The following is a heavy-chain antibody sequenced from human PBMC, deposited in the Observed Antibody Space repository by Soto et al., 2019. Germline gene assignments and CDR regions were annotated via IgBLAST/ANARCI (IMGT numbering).Heavy chain of an antibody. V-gene: IGHV4-39*07. CDR1: GGSISDNDYY. CDR3: AVLNGFCVSTGGHGYYGMDV. D-gene: IGHD2-2*03. CDR2: ISHTGSA. J-gene: IGHJ6*02. Sequence: SETLSLTCTVSGGSISDNDYYWSWIRQPPGKGLEWIGTISHTGSAYYNPSLESRVAISVDTSKNQFSLKLSSVTAADTAVYYCAVLNGFCVSTGGHGYYGMDVWAQGTTVTVSS.